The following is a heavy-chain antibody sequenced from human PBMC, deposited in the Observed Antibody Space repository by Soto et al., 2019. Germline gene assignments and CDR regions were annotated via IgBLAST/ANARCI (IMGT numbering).Heavy chain of an antibody. J-gene: IGHJ6*02. CDR2: INPSGGST. CDR1: GYSFTSYY. Sequence: ASEKVSCKASGYSFTSYYMHWVRQAPGQGLEWMGIINPSGGSTSYAQKFQGRVTMTRDTSTSTVYMELSSLRSEDTAVYYCARGEYYYGSGSYERRWAYYYYGMDFWGQGTTVTVS. CDR3: ARGEYYYGSGSYERRWAYYYYGMDF. D-gene: IGHD3-10*01. V-gene: IGHV1-46*01.